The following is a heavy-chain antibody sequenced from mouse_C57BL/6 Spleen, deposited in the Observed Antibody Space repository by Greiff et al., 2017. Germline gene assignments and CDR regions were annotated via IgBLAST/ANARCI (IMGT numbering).Heavy chain of an antibody. Sequence: QVTLKVSGAELVRPGASVKLSCKASGYTFTDYYINWVKQRPGQGLEWIARIYPGSGNTYYNEKFKGKATLTAEKDSSTAYMQLSRLTSEDSAVYFCARLEAMDYWGQGTSVTVSS. J-gene: IGHJ4*01. CDR3: ARLEAMDY. V-gene: IGHV1-76*01. CDR1: GYTFTDYY. CDR2: IYPGSGNT.